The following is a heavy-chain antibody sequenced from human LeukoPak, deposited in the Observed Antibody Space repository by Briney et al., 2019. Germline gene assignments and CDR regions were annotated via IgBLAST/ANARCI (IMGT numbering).Heavy chain of an antibody. CDR2: IYYGGST. Sequence: SETLSLTCTVSGGSISSSRYYWGWIRQPPGKGLEWIVSIYYGGSTYYNPSLKSRVTISSDTSKNQFSLKLSSVTATDTAVYYCARRSHCMGGSCPPVWGQGTTVTVSS. D-gene: IGHD2-15*01. CDR3: ARRSHCMGGSCPPV. CDR1: GGSISSSRYY. V-gene: IGHV4-39*01. J-gene: IGHJ6*02.